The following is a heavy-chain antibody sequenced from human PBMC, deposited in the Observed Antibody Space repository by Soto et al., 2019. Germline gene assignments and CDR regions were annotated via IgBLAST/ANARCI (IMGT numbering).Heavy chain of an antibody. V-gene: IGHV3-48*03. CDR1: GFTFSSYE. CDR2: INSYGTVI. Sequence: QVVESGGGLVQPGGSLRLSCAASGFTFSSYEMNWVRQAPGKGLEWVSYINSYGTVIYYADSVKGRFTISRDNAKNSLYLQMNSLRAEDTAVYYCGSAHKLYYFDYWGLGTRVTVPS. CDR3: GSAHKLYYFDY. D-gene: IGHD3-10*01. J-gene: IGHJ4*02.